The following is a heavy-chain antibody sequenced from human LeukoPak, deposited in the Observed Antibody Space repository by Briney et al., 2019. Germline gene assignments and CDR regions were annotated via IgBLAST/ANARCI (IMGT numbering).Heavy chain of an antibody. Sequence: ASVKVSCKASGGTSSSYAISWVRQAPGQGLEWMGWISVINSGNTRYAQNFQGRLTMTTDTSTTTAYMELRSLRSDDTAVYYCSREFPFCGADCFSGVFDIWGQGTMVTVS. CDR2: ISVINSGNT. V-gene: IGHV1-18*01. CDR1: GGTSSSYA. D-gene: IGHD2-21*02. CDR3: SREFPFCGADCFSGVFDI. J-gene: IGHJ3*02.